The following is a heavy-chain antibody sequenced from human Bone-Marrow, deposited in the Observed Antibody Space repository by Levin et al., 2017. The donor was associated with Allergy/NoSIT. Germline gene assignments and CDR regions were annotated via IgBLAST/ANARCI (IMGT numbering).Heavy chain of an antibody. CDR1: GGSVRGANYY. D-gene: IGHD4-17*01. J-gene: IGHJ3*02. CDR2: ISYSGAT. Sequence: SQTLSLTCSVSGGSVRGANYYWSWIRQPPGQRLEWIGYISYSGATTYSPSLESRVTISLGASENHFSLRLSSLTAADTAVYYCARDHGDSSDAFAIWGQGTMVTVSS. V-gene: IGHV4-61*03. CDR3: ARDHGDSSDAFAI.